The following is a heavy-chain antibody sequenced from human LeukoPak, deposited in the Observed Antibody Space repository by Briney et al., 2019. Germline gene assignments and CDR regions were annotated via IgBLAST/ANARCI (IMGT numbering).Heavy chain of an antibody. Sequence: GESLKISCKGSGYSFTSYWIAWVCQMPGKGLEWMGIIYSPSFQGQATISADKSISTAYLQWSSLKASDTAMYYCARPGVFGAAANDAFDIWGQGTMVTVSS. D-gene: IGHD6-13*01. CDR1: GYSFTSYW. J-gene: IGHJ3*02. CDR2: I. V-gene: IGHV5-51*01. CDR3: ARPGVFGAAANDAFDI.